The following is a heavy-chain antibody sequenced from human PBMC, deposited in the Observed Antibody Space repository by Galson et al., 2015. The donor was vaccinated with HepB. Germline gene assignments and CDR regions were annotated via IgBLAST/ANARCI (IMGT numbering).Heavy chain of an antibody. Sequence: SLRLSCAAYGFTFDDYGMNWVRQGPGKGLEWVSGINWKGGSTDYADSVKGRFTISRDNAKNSLYLQMNSLRAEDTALYYCARGGGGDWSDWFNPWGQGTLVTFSS. CDR1: GFTFDDYG. CDR3: ARGGGGDWSDWFNP. D-gene: IGHD2-21*02. CDR2: INWKGGST. J-gene: IGHJ5*02. V-gene: IGHV3-20*04.